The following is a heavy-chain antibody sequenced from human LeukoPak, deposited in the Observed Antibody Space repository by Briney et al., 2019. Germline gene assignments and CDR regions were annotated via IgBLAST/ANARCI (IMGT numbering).Heavy chain of an antibody. Sequence: PGGSLRLSCAASGFTFSNYAMSWVRQAPGKGLEWVSGISGSGGSTYYADSVKGRFTISRGNSKNTLYLQMNSLRAEDTAVYYCAKGVIPAVAYWGQGTLVTVSS. J-gene: IGHJ4*02. CDR2: ISGSGGST. D-gene: IGHD2-2*01. V-gene: IGHV3-23*01. CDR1: GFTFSNYA. CDR3: AKGVIPAVAY.